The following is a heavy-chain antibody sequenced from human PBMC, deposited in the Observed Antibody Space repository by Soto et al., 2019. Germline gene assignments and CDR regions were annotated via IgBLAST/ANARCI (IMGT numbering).Heavy chain of an antibody. Sequence: PGGSLRLSCAASVFTFSSYVMSWVRQAPGKGLEWVPGISGSGGSTYYADSVKGRFTISRDNFKNTLFLHMNSLRAEDTAVYYCASPGNPLDYWGQGTLVTVSS. CDR2: ISGSGGST. D-gene: IGHD1-1*01. CDR1: VFTFSSYV. J-gene: IGHJ4*02. CDR3: ASPGNPLDY. V-gene: IGHV3-23*01.